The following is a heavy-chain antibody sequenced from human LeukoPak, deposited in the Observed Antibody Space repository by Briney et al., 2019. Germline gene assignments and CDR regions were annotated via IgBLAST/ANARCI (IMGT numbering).Heavy chain of an antibody. Sequence: SETLSLTCTVSGGSISSYYWSWIRQPPGEGLEWIGYIYYSGSTNYNPSLKSRVTISVDTSKNQFSLKLSSVTAADTAVYYCARLPLDDSSGYYGMGEFGMDVWGQGTTVTVSS. J-gene: IGHJ6*02. CDR1: GGSISSYY. CDR2: IYYSGST. D-gene: IGHD3-22*01. CDR3: ARLPLDDSSGYYGMGEFGMDV. V-gene: IGHV4-59*08.